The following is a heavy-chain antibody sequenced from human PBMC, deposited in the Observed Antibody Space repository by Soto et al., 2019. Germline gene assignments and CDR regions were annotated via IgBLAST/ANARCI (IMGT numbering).Heavy chain of an antibody. Sequence: QLQLPESGSGLVKPAQTLSLTCAVSGGSIRSGVYSWSWIRQPPGKGLEWIGSISPSGSTYYNPSLKSRVTISVDRSKKQFPRKLSSVTAAYTAVYYWARVPDRWGQGTLVTVSS. CDR2: ISPSGST. CDR1: GGSIRSGVYS. V-gene: IGHV4-30-2*01. J-gene: IGHJ5*02. D-gene: IGHD2-2*01. CDR3: ARVPDR.